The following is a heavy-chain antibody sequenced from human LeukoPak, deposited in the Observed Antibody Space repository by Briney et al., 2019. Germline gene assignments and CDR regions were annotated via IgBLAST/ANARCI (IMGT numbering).Heavy chain of an antibody. CDR2: ISNDGGNT. CDR3: AKDGTSYYYIYY. V-gene: IGHV3-74*01. J-gene: IGHJ4*02. Sequence: PGGSLRLSCAASGFTFSSYWMHWVRQAPGKGLVWVSRISNDGGNTSYADSVKGRFTISRDNAKNTLYLQMNSLRVEDTAVYYCAKDGTSYYYIYYWGQGTLVTVSS. D-gene: IGHD2/OR15-2a*01. CDR1: GFTFSSYW.